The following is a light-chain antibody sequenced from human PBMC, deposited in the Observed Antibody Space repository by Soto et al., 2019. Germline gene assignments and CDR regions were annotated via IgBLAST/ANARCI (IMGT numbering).Light chain of an antibody. CDR2: DVS. CDR1: SSDVGTYNY. CDR3: SSYTSSSSSVV. J-gene: IGLJ2*01. Sequence: QSALTQPASVSGSPGQSITISCTGTSSDVGTYNYVSWYQQHPGKAPKLMIYDVSNRRSGVSDRFSGSKSGNTASLTISGLQAEDEADYYCSSYTSSSSSVVFGGGTKLTVL. V-gene: IGLV2-14*01.